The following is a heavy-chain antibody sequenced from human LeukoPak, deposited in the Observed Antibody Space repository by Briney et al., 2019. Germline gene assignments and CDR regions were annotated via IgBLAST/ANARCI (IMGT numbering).Heavy chain of an antibody. Sequence: PGRSLRLSCAASGFTFSSYGMHWVRQAPGKGLEWVAVISYDGSNKYYADSVKGRFTISRENSKNTLYLQMNSLRAEDTAVYYCAKDYTVVHPDYYFDYWGQGTLVTVSS. J-gene: IGHJ4*02. CDR1: GFTFSSYG. CDR3: AKDYTVVHPDYYFDY. CDR2: ISYDGSNK. D-gene: IGHD4-23*01. V-gene: IGHV3-30*18.